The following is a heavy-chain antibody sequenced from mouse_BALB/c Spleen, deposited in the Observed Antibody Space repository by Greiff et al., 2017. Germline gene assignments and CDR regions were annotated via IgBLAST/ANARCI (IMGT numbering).Heavy chain of an antibody. CDR3: ARHNPSRVYAMDY. CDR1: GFTFSSYT. J-gene: IGHJ4*01. CDR2: ISNGGGST. V-gene: IGHV5-12-2*01. Sequence: EVQVVESGGGLVQPGGSLKLSCAASGFTFSSYTMSWVRQTPEKRLEWVAYISNGGGSTYYPDTVKGRFTISRDNAKNTLYLQMSSLKSEDTAMYYCARHNPSRVYAMDYWGQGTSVTVSS. D-gene: IGHD2-10*02.